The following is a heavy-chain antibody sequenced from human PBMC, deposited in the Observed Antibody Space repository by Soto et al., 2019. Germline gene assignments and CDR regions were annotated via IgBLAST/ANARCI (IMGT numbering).Heavy chain of an antibody. D-gene: IGHD6-6*01. Sequence: GESLKISCQGSGYSFASYWIGWVRQMPGKDLEWMGIIYPGDSDTRHSPSFQGQVTISADKSLRTAYLRWTSLKASDTALYYCARTRSFTLGFYYDGMDVWGQGTTVTVSS. CDR3: ARTRSFTLGFYYDGMDV. V-gene: IGHV5-51*01. J-gene: IGHJ6*02. CDR1: GYSFASYW. CDR2: IYPGDSDT.